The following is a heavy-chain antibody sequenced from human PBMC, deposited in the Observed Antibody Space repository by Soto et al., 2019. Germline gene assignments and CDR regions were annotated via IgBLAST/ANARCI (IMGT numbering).Heavy chain of an antibody. V-gene: IGHV3-33*01. D-gene: IGHD2-15*01. J-gene: IGHJ5*02. CDR1: GFTFSSYG. CDR2: IWYDGSNK. Sequence: QVQLVESGGGVVQPGRSLRLSCAASGFTFSSYGMHWVRQAPGKGLEWVAVIWYDGSNKYYADSVKGRFTISRDNSKNTLYLQMNSLRAEDTAVYYCARDRLGYCSGGSCYSPWFDPWGQGTLVTVSS. CDR3: ARDRLGYCSGGSCYSPWFDP.